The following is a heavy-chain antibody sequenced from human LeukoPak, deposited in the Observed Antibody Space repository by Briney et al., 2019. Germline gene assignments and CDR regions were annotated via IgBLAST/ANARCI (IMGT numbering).Heavy chain of an antibody. CDR1: GYSSTSYW. Sequence: GESLKISCKGSGYSSTSYWIGWVRQMPGKGLEWMGIIYPGDSDTRYSPSVQGQVTISADKSISTAYLQWSSLKASDTAMYYCARAPYCSGGSCYSERADAFDIWGQGTMVTVSS. J-gene: IGHJ3*02. D-gene: IGHD2-15*01. V-gene: IGHV5-51*01. CDR3: ARAPYCSGGSCYSERADAFDI. CDR2: IYPGDSDT.